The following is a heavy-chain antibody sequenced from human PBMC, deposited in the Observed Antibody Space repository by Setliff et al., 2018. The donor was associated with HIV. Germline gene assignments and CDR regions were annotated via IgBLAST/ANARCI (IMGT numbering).Heavy chain of an antibody. CDR2: IFYSGST. V-gene: IGHV4-59*01. CDR3: ARGEWLVQNFYSYYMDV. CDR1: SGSISSYY. J-gene: IGHJ6*03. Sequence: PSETLSLTCTVSSGSISSYYWIWIRQPPGKGLEWIGHIFYSGSTNHNPSLKSRVTISVDTSKNQFSLKLSSVTAADTAVYYCARGEWLVQNFYSYYMDVWGKGTTVTVSS. D-gene: IGHD6-19*01.